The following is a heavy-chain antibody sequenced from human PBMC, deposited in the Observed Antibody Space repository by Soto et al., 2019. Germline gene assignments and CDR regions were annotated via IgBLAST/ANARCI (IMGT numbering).Heavy chain of an antibody. V-gene: IGHV3-7*01. Sequence: EVQLVESGGGLVQPGGSLRLSCAASGFTCSSQWMSWVRQAPGNGLEGVANIKQDGSEKYYVDSVKGRFTISRDNAKNSLSLQMNSLRAEDTEVYYCATETTVVTGGAGDWGQGTLVTVS. CDR2: IKQDGSEK. D-gene: IGHD4-17*01. CDR1: GFTCSSQW. CDR3: ATETTVVTGGAGD. J-gene: IGHJ4*02.